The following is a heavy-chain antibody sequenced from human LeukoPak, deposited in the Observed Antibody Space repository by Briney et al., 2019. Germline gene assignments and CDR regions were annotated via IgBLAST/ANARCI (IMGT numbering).Heavy chain of an antibody. J-gene: IGHJ4*02. CDR2: MNPNSGNT. CDR1: GYTFTSYD. Sequence: ASVKVSCKASGYTFTSYDINWVRQATGQGLEWMGWMNPNSGNTGYAQKFQGRVTMTRNTSISTAYMELSSLRSDDTAVYYCARNIAVAAPFDYWGQGTLVTVSS. V-gene: IGHV1-8*01. D-gene: IGHD6-19*01. CDR3: ARNIAVAAPFDY.